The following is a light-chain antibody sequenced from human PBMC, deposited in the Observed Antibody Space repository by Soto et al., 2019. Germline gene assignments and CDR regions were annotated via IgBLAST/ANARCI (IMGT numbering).Light chain of an antibody. CDR2: GAP. J-gene: IGKJ5*01. CDR1: QTVSSNY. V-gene: IGKV3-20*01. CDR3: QQYTGPPTT. Sequence: EIILTQSPDTLSLSPGERATLSCRASQTVSSNYLAWCQQRPGQAPRLLIYGAPTRAAGIPDRFSGSGSGTDFTLTITRLEPEDSAVYFCQQYTGPPTTFGQGTRLEVK.